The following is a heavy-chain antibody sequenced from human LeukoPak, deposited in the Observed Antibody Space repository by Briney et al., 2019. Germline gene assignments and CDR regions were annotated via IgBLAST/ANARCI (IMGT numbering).Heavy chain of an antibody. CDR2: INHSGST. D-gene: IGHD2-15*01. V-gene: IGHV4-34*01. CDR3: ARIERRYCSGGSCKRGSFDY. CDR1: GGSFSGYY. J-gene: IGHJ4*01. Sequence: SETLSLTCAVYGGSFSGYYWSWIRQPPGKGLEWIGEINHSGSTNYNPSLKSRVTISVDTSKNQFSLKLSSVTAADTAVYYCARIERRYCSGGSCKRGSFDYWGHGTLVTVSS.